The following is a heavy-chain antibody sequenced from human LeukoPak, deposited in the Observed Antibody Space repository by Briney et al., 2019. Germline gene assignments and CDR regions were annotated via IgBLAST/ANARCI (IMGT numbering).Heavy chain of an antibody. CDR1: GFTFSSYA. CDR2: VSAGGGST. CDR3: AKGHGGMTGYYVLFDY. V-gene: IGHV3-23*01. Sequence: AGGSLRLSCAASGFTFSSYAMSCARQAPGKGLEWVSLVSAGGGSTYYADSVKGRFTISRDKSKNTLYLQMNSLRAEDTALYYCAKGHGGMTGYYVLFDYWGQGTLVTVSS. D-gene: IGHD3-9*01. J-gene: IGHJ4*02.